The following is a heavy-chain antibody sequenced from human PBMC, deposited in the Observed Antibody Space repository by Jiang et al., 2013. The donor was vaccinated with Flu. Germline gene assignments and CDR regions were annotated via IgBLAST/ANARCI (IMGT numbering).Heavy chain of an antibody. CDR2: ISSSSSTI. CDR1: GFTFSSYS. CDR3: ARDREDIVVVVAASMGAFDI. J-gene: IGHJ3*02. Sequence: VQLLESGGGLVQPGGSLRLSCAASGFTFSSYSMNWVRQAPGKGLEWVSYISSSSSTIYYADSVKGRFTISRDNAKNSLYLQMNSLRAEDTAVYYCARDREDIVVVVAASMGAFDIWGQGTMVTSLQ. V-gene: IGHV3-48*01. D-gene: IGHD2-15*01.